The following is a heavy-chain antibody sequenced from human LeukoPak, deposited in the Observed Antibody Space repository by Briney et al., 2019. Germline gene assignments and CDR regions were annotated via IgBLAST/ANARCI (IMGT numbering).Heavy chain of an antibody. V-gene: IGHV4-30-4*01. J-gene: IGHJ5*02. D-gene: IGHD6-25*01. CDR1: GGSIGGGDYY. CDR2: IYYRGNT. CDR3: ARVAAHWFDP. Sequence: SETLSLTCTVSGGSIGGGDYYWCWIRQPPGKGLEWIGFIYYRGNTYYSPSLKSRVTVSIDTVRDQFSLRLSSVTAADTAVYYCARVAAHWFDPWGQGTLVTVSS.